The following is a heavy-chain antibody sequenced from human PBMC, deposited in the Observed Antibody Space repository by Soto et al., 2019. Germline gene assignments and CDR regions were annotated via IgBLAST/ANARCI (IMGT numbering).Heavy chain of an antibody. CDR2: IKRDGSVQ. CDR3: ARDVSPGSSSLYLDAFDF. CDR1: GFTFSSYW. D-gene: IGHD6-13*01. J-gene: IGHJ3*01. V-gene: IGHV3-7*05. Sequence: VQLVESGGGLVQPGGSLRLSCAASGFTFSSYWMTWVRQAPGKGLEWVANIKRDGSVQSYLDSVRGRFTISRDNAKNSLYLQMNSLRAEDTALYYCARDVSPGSSSLYLDAFDFWGQGTMVTVSS.